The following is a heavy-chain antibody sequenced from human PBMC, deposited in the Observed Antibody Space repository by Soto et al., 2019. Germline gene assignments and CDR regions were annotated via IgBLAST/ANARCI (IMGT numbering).Heavy chain of an antibody. J-gene: IGHJ4*02. CDR1: GFTVSSNY. CDR3: ARGWWAHFDY. D-gene: IGHD2-15*01. Sequence: EVQLVESGGGLVQPGGSLRLSCAASGFTVSSNYMNWVRQAPGKGLEWVSVIYSGVSTYYADSVKGRFTISRDNSKNILYLEMSTLRAEDTAVYYCARGWWAHFDYWGQGTLVTVSS. CDR2: IYSGVST. V-gene: IGHV3-66*01.